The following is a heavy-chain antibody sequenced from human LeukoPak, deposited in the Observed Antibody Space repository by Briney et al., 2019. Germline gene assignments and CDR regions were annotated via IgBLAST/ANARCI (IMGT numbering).Heavy chain of an antibody. J-gene: IGHJ4*02. Sequence: SETLSLTCAVYGGSFSGYYWSWIRQPPGKGLEWIGEINHSGSTNYNPSLKSRVTISVDRSKSQFSLKLSSVTAADTAVYYCAREYRSNGYYVWGQGTLVTVSS. CDR1: GGSFSGYY. CDR3: AREYRSNGYYV. V-gene: IGHV4-34*01. CDR2: INHSGST. D-gene: IGHD3-22*01.